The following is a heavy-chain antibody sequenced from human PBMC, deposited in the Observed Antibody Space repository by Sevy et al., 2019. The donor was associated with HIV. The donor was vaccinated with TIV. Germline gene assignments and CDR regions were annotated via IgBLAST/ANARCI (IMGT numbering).Heavy chain of an antibody. CDR1: GFTFSSYW. J-gene: IGHJ6*02. CDR3: AREGIVVVPAAENNYYYYGMDV. V-gene: IGHV3-7*01. D-gene: IGHD2-2*01. Sequence: GGSLRLSCAASGFTFSSYWMSWVRQAPGKGLEWVANIKQDGSEKYYVDSVKGRFTISRDNAKNSLYLQMNSLRAEDTAVYYCAREGIVVVPAAENNYYYYGMDVWGQRTTVTVSS. CDR2: IKQDGSEK.